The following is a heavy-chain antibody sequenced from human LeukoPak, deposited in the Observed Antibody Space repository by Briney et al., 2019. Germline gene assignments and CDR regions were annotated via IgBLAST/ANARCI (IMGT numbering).Heavy chain of an antibody. CDR3: ARASPTYYYDSSGYSNFDY. Sequence: GGPWSPSWAPSGFPFISYRITWVRQAPGRGRGWVSYINRISSTIYYADSVKGRFTISRDSAKNSLYLQMNSLRAEDTAVYYCARASPTYYYDSSGYSNFDYWGQGTLVTVSS. CDR2: INRISSTI. V-gene: IGHV3-48*01. CDR1: GFPFISYR. J-gene: IGHJ4*02. D-gene: IGHD3-22*01.